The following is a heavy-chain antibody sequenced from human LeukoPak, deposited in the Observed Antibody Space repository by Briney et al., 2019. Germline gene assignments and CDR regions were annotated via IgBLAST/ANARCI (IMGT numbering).Heavy chain of an antibody. V-gene: IGHV3-11*01. J-gene: IGHJ4*02. CDR2: ISSSGSTI. D-gene: IGHD3-22*01. Sequence: PGGSLRLSCAASGSTFSDYYMSWIRQAPGKGLEWVSYISSSGSTIYYADSVKGRFTISRDNAKNSLYLQMNSLRAEDTAVYYCARDYYYDSSGYYGYWGQGTLVTVLS. CDR3: ARDYYYDSSGYYGY. CDR1: GSTFSDYY.